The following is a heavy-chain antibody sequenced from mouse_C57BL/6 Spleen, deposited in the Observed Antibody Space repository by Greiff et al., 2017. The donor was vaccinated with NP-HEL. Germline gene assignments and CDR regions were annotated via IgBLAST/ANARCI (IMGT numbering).Heavy chain of an antibody. D-gene: IGHD1-1*01. CDR2: FHPYNDDT. CDR1: GYTFTTYP. V-gene: IGHV1-47*01. CDR3: ARRITTVQVGDYFDY. Sequence: LVESGAELVKPGASVKMSCKASGYTFTTYPIEWMKQNHGKSLEWIGNFHPYNDDTKYNEKFKGKATLTVEKSSSTVYLELSRLTSDDSAVYYCARRITTVQVGDYFDYWGQGTTLTVSS. J-gene: IGHJ2*01.